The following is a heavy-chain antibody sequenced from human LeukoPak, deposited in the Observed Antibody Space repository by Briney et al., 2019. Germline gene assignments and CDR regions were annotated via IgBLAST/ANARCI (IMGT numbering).Heavy chain of an antibody. D-gene: IGHD7-27*01. Sequence: GESLKTSSYGSGYSFTSYWIAWVRQMPGKGLEWMGIIYPGDWDTSYSPSFQGRVTISVDKSNNPSYLQWSSLKGADRAMYYCARQGQLTGDSLYIWGQGTMVTVSS. J-gene: IGHJ3*02. V-gene: IGHV5-51*01. CDR2: IYPGDWDT. CDR3: ARQGQLTGDSLYI. CDR1: GYSFTSYW.